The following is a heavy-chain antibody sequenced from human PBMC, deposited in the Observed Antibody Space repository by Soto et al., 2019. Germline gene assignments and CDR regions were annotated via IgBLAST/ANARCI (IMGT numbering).Heavy chain of an antibody. Sequence: SETLSLTCTVSGGSISSGGYYWSWIRQHPGKGLEWIGYIFYSGTTYYNPSLKSRVTISLDTSKNQFSLKLSSVTAADTAVYYCARHSWELRKTFDYWGQGTLVTVSS. CDR3: ARHSWELRKTFDY. V-gene: IGHV4-31*03. CDR1: GGSISSGGYY. CDR2: IFYSGTT. J-gene: IGHJ4*01. D-gene: IGHD1-7*01.